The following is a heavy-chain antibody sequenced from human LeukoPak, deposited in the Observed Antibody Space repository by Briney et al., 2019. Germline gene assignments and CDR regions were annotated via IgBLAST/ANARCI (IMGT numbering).Heavy chain of an antibody. CDR2: IYYSGST. Sequence: PSETLSLTCTVSGGSISSYHWSWIRQPPGKGLEWIGYIYYSGSTNYNPSLKSRVTISVDTSKNQFSLKLSSVTAADTAVYYCARDVRYGDSNRFDPWGQGTLVTVSS. V-gene: IGHV4-59*01. CDR3: ARDVRYGDSNRFDP. J-gene: IGHJ5*02. D-gene: IGHD3-9*01. CDR1: GGSISSYH.